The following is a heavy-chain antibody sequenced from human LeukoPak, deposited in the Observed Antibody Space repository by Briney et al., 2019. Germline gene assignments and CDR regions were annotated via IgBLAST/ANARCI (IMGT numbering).Heavy chain of an antibody. J-gene: IGHJ4*02. V-gene: IGHV3-7*03. D-gene: IGHD3-22*01. CDR1: GFTFSSYW. CDR3: ARGTMSGDFDY. Sequence: PGGSLRLSCAASGFTFSSYWMSWVRQAPGKGLEWVANIKQDGSEKYYVDSVKGRFTISRDNAKNSLYLQMNSLRAEDTALYYCARGTMSGDFDYWGQGTLVTVSS. CDR2: IKQDGSEK.